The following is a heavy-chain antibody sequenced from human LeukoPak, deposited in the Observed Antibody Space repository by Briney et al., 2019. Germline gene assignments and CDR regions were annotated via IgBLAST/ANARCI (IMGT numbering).Heavy chain of an antibody. CDR1: GFTFSSYW. V-gene: IGHV3-7*03. CDR2: IKQDGSEK. J-gene: IGHJ4*02. CDR3: ASGLELDY. Sequence: RGSLRLSCAASGFTFSSYWMRWVRQAPGKGLEWVANIKQDGSEKNYVDSVKGRFTISRDNAKNSLYLQMNSLRAEDTAVYCCASGLELDYWGQGTLVTVSS.